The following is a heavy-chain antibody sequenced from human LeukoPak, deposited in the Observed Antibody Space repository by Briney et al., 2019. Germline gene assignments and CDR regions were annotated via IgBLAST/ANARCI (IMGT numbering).Heavy chain of an antibody. D-gene: IGHD2-2*01. Sequence: GGSLRLSCAASGFTFSIYWMSWVRQAPGKGLEWVANIKQDGSEKYHVDSVKGRFTISRDNAKNSLYLQMNSLRAEDTAVYYCAREGRYCSSTSCSGHNWFDPWGQGTLVIVSS. J-gene: IGHJ5*02. CDR1: GFTFSIYW. CDR2: IKQDGSEK. V-gene: IGHV3-7*01. CDR3: AREGRYCSSTSCSGHNWFDP.